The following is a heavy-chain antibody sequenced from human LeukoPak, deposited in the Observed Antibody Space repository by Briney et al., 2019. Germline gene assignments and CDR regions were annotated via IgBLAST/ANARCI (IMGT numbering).Heavy chain of an antibody. CDR1: GYSFTSYW. J-gene: IGHJ4*02. V-gene: IGHV5-10-1*01. CDR2: IDPSDSYT. Sequence: KRGESLKISCKGSGYSFTSYWISWVRQMPGKGLEWMGRIDPSDSYTNYSPSFQGHVTISADKSISTAYLQWSSLKASDTAMYYCARQAGSGSYYDYWGQGTLVTASS. D-gene: IGHD3-10*01. CDR3: ARQAGSGSYYDY.